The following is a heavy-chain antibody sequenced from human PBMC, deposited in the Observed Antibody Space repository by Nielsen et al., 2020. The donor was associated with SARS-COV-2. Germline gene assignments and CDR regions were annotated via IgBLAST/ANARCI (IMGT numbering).Heavy chain of an antibody. J-gene: IGHJ4*02. D-gene: IGHD6-13*01. CDR2: ISWNSGSI. CDR1: GFSLEDHA. Sequence: SLKISCAASGFSLEDHAMFWVRQAPGKGLEWVSGISWNSGSIGYADSVKGRFTISRDNAKNSLYLQMNSLRAEDTAVYYCARLESSSWYWSYWGQGTLVTVSS. V-gene: IGHV3-9*01. CDR3: ARLESSSWYWSY.